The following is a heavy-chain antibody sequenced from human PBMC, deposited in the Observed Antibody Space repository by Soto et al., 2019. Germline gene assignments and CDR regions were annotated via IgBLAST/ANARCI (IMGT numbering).Heavy chain of an antibody. V-gene: IGHV1-69*01. CDR1: GGTLNSYT. D-gene: IGHD3-10*01. CDR3: SISNSYGRGDL. J-gene: IGHJ4*02. CDR2: IIPVFGTT. Sequence: QVQLVQSGAEVKKPGSSVRVSCKASGGTLNSYTISWVRQAPGQGLEWMGGIIPVFGTTDYAQKFQGRVTITAEQSTGTDYLDLFRLTSENTAIYYCSISNSYGRGDLWGQGTLVTVSS.